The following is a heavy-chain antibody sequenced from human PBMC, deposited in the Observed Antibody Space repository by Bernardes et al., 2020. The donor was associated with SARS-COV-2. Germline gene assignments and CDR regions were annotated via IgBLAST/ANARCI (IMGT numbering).Heavy chain of an antibody. CDR3: AKALSPSTLPRVFGVVSMGASDI. CDR1: GFTFSSHA. V-gene: IGHV3-30-3*01. D-gene: IGHD3-3*01. Sequence: GGSLRLSCAASGFTFSSHAMHWVRQAPGKGLEWVAVITSDGGNKYYADSVKVRFTISRDNSKNTLYLQMNSLRAEDTAVYYCAKALSPSTLPRVFGVVSMGASDIWGQGTMVTVSS. CDR2: ITSDGGNK. J-gene: IGHJ3*02.